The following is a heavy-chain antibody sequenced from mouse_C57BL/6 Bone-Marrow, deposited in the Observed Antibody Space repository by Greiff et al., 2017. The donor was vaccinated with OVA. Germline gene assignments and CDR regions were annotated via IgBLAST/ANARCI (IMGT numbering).Heavy chain of an antibody. J-gene: IGHJ3*01. CDR2: INPNNGGT. CDR1: GYTITDYY. CDR3: ARSDGYYVAWFAY. Sequence: VQLQQSGPELVKPGASVKISCKASGYTITDYYMNWVKKSHGKSLEWIGDINPNNGGTSYNQKFKGKATLTVDKSSSTAYMELRSLTSEDSAVYYCARSDGYYVAWFAYWGQGTLVTVSA. V-gene: IGHV1-26*01. D-gene: IGHD2-3*01.